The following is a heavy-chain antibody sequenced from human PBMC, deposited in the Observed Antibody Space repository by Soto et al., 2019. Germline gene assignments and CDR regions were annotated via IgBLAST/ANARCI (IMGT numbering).Heavy chain of an antibody. J-gene: IGHJ4*02. CDR1: GFTFSSYA. V-gene: IGHV3-23*01. D-gene: IGHD6-19*01. Sequence: EVQLLESGGGLVQPGGSLRLSCAASGFTFSSYAMSWVRQAPGKGLEWVSAISGSGGSTYYADSVKGRFTISRDNSKNTLQLQMNGLRAEDTAVYYCAKVRRIAGADFGYWGQGSLGTVSS. CDR3: AKVRRIAGADFGY. CDR2: ISGSGGST.